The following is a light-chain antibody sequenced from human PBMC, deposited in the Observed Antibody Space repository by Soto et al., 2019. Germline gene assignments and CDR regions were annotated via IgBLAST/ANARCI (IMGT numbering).Light chain of an antibody. J-gene: IGLJ3*02. CDR2: EVR. V-gene: IGLV2-14*01. Sequence: QSLLTQPSSVSGSAGQSITISCSGTMRDVGAYNLVSWYQQHPGTAPKLIIYEVRNRPSGISSRFSGSRSGNTASLTISGLQPEDEGDSYCSAYTARSTLVFGGGTKVTVL. CDR3: SAYTARSTLV. CDR1: MRDVGAYNL.